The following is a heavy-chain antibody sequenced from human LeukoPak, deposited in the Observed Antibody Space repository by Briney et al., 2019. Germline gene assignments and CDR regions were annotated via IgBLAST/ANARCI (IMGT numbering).Heavy chain of an antibody. CDR3: ARDRPGGSSLDY. CDR2: IHSGGRT. D-gene: IGHD6-13*01. Sequence: PSETLSLTCTVSGGSITNYYWSWIRQSPGKGLEWIAYIHSGGRTSYNPSLKSRVTISVETSKNEFSLKVTSVNAADTAVYYCARDRPGGSSLDYWGQGILVTVSS. J-gene: IGHJ4*02. V-gene: IGHV4-59*01. CDR1: GGSITNYY.